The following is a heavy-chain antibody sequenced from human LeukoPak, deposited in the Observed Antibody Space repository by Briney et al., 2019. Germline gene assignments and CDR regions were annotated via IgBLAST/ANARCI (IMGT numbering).Heavy chain of an antibody. V-gene: IGHV4-30-2*01. J-gene: IGHJ3*02. D-gene: IGHD5-18*01. Sequence: SQTLSLTCAVSGDSISSGGYSWSWIRQPPGKGLEWIGYISHSGTSYYNPSLKSRVTISVDRSKNRFSLKLSSVTAADTAVYYCARGGGLLEAFDIWGQGTMVTVSS. CDR1: GDSISSGGYS. CDR3: ARGGGLLEAFDI. CDR2: ISHSGTS.